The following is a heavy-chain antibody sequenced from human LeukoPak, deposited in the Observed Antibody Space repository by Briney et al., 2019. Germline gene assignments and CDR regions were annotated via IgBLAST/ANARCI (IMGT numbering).Heavy chain of an antibody. CDR1: GYTFTGYY. CDR3: ARDRAYSSVTDSGTDY. V-gene: IGHV1-2*02. J-gene: IGHJ4*02. CDR2: INPNSGGT. Sequence: ASVKVSCKASGYTFTGYYIHWVRQAPGQGLEWMGWINPNSGGTNYAQKFQGRVTMTRDTSISTAYMELSRLRSDDTAVYYCARDRAYSSVTDSGTDYWGQGTLATVSS. D-gene: IGHD6-19*01.